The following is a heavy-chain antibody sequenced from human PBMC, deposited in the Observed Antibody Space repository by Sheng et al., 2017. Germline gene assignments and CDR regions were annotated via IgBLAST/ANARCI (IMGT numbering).Heavy chain of an antibody. J-gene: IGHJ5*02. D-gene: IGHD2-2*01. V-gene: IGHV1-2*02. CDR2: INPNSGGT. CDR1: GYTFTGYY. Sequence: QVQLVQSGAEVKKPGASVKVSCKASGYTFTGYYMHWVRQAPGQGLEWMGWINPNSGGTNYAQKFQGRVTMTRDTSISTAYMELSRLRSDDTAVYYCARVGVVVPAALGWFDPWGQGTLVTVSS. CDR3: ARVGVVVPAALGWFDP.